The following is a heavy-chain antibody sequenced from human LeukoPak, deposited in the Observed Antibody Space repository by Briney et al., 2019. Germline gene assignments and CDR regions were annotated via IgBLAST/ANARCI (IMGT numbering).Heavy chain of an antibody. D-gene: IGHD5-12*01. J-gene: IGHJ4*02. CDR3: AKDKGGYEKYYFDF. V-gene: IGHV3-9*01. CDR2: NSWNSGSK. CDR1: GFTFDDYD. Sequence: PGGYLRLYSAASGFTFDDYDMLWDRQAQGKGREWVSGNSWNSGSKGNADSVKGRFTHPRDNAKNSLYLQMNNLRAEDTALYYCAKDKGGYEKYYFDFWGQGTLVTVSS.